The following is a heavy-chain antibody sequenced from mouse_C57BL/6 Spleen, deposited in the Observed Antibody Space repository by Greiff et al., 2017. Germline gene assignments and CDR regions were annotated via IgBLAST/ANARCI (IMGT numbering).Heavy chain of an antibody. V-gene: IGHV1-82*01. Sequence: VQGVESGPELVKPGASVKISCKASGYAFSSSWMNWVKQRPGKGLEWIGRIYPGDGDTNYNGKFKGKATLTADKSSSTAYMQLSSLTSEDSAVYFCARGGGLDYWGQGTSVTVSS. D-gene: IGHD1-1*02. J-gene: IGHJ4*01. CDR3: ARGGGLDY. CDR2: IYPGDGDT. CDR1: GYAFSSSW.